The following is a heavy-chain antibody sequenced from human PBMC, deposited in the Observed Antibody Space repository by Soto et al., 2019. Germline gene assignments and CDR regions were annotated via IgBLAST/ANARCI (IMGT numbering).Heavy chain of an antibody. CDR3: ASYLGPRIVVVPAAIEDYYYYGMDV. CDR2: IIPIFGTA. D-gene: IGHD2-2*02. Sequence: WASVKVSCKASGGTFSSYAISWVRQAPGQGLEWMGGIIPIFGTANYAQKFQGRVTITADESTSTAYMELSSLRSEDTAVYYCASYLGPRIVVVPAAIEDYYYYGMDVWGQGTTVTVSS. CDR1: GGTFSSYA. J-gene: IGHJ6*02. V-gene: IGHV1-69*13.